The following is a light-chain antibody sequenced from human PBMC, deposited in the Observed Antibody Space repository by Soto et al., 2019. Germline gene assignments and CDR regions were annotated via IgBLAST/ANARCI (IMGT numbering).Light chain of an antibody. CDR1: QSVGTS. Sequence: DIVLTQSPATLSLSPGEGATLSCRASQSVGTSLAWYQQTPGQAPRLLIYDASSRAAGIPARFAGSGSGTDFTLSISSLEPDDFVVYECQKRKSLTFGPGTTVDIK. J-gene: IGKJ3*01. V-gene: IGKV3-11*01. CDR3: QKRKSLT. CDR2: DAS.